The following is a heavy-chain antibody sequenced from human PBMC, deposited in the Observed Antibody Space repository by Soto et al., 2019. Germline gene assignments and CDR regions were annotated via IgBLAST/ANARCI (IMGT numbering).Heavy chain of an antibody. CDR2: IRAVTSHI. D-gene: IGHD3-22*01. V-gene: IGHV3-21*01. CDR1: GFTFSSYS. Sequence: EVQLVESGGGLVKPGGSLRLSCAASGFTFSSYSMNWVRQAPGKGLEWVSSIRAVTSHIYNADSVKGRFTISRDNDKNTLYLQMDSLRAQDTAVYYCARDLYDSSVLDYWGQGTPVTVSS. CDR3: ARDLYDSSVLDY. J-gene: IGHJ4*02.